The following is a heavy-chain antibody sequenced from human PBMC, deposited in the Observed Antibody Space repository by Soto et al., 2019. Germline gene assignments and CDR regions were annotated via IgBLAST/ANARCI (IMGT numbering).Heavy chain of an antibody. CDR3: ARSQGSSTSLEIYYYYYYGMDV. CDR1: GGPFGSYP. CDR2: IIPIPGTA. D-gene: IGHD2-2*01. Sequence: QVQLVQSGAEVKKPGSSVKVSCKASGGPFGSYPISWVRQAPGQGLEWMGGIIPIPGTANYAQKFQGRVTIAADESTSTAYMELSSLRSEDTAVYYCARSQGSSTSLEIYYYYYYGMDVWGQGTTVTVSS. V-gene: IGHV1-69*01. J-gene: IGHJ6*02.